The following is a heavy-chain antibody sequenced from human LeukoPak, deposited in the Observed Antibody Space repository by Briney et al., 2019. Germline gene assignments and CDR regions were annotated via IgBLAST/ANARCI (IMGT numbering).Heavy chain of an antibody. CDR3: ARDPYNGNYGDSYYYYMDV. Sequence: GGSLRLSCAASGFTFSDYEMNWVRQAPGKGREWVSYISSSGSNIYYAAPVKGRFTISRDNAKNSLYLQMNSLRAEDTAIYYCARDPYNGNYGDSYYYYMDVWGKGTTVTISS. V-gene: IGHV3-48*03. CDR1: GFTFSDYE. J-gene: IGHJ6*03. D-gene: IGHD1-26*01. CDR2: ISSSGSNI.